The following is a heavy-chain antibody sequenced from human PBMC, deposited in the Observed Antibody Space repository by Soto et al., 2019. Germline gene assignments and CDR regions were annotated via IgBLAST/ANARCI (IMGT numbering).Heavy chain of an antibody. CDR3: ARDAAARLNDC. CDR1: GYTFTNYG. Sequence: QVQLVQSGAEVKKPGASVKVSCKASGYTFTNYGISWVRQAPGQGLEWMGWINAYNGNTKSAQKLQGRVTLTTDTSTSTAYMELRSLRSDDTAVYYCARDAAARLNDCWGQGTLVTVSS. V-gene: IGHV1-18*01. CDR2: INAYNGNT. J-gene: IGHJ4*02. D-gene: IGHD6-13*01.